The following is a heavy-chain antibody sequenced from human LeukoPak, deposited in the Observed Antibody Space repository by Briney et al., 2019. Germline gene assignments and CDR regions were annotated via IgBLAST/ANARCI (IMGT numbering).Heavy chain of an antibody. Sequence: GGSLRLSCAASGFTFSSYGMHWVRQAPGKGLEWVAVISYDGSNKYYADSVKGRFTISRDNSKNTLYLQMNSLRAEDTAVYYCAKDPLTTVTNFYIDYWGQGALVTVSS. CDR1: GFTFSSYG. J-gene: IGHJ4*02. CDR2: ISYDGSNK. V-gene: IGHV3-30*18. CDR3: AKDPLTTVTNFYIDY. D-gene: IGHD4-11*01.